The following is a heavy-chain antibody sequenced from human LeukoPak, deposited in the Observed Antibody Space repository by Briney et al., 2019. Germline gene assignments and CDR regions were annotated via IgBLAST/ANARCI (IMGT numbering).Heavy chain of an antibody. Sequence: PSETLSLTCTVSGGSISSYYWSWIRQPPGKGLEWIGYIYYSGSTNYNPSLKSRVTISVDTSKNQFSLKLSSVTAADTAVYYFARSYSSSWYITQYYYYMDVWGKGTTVTVSS. D-gene: IGHD6-13*01. CDR3: ARSYSSSWYITQYYYYMDV. CDR1: GGSISSYY. CDR2: IYYSGST. J-gene: IGHJ6*03. V-gene: IGHV4-59*01.